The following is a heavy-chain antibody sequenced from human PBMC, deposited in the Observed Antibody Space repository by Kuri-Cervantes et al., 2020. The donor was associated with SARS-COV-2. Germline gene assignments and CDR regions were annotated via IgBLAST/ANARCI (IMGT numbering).Heavy chain of an antibody. V-gene: IGHV4-38-2*02. CDR1: GYSITSGYS. Sequence: SETLSLTCGVSGYSITSGYSWAWIRQPPGKGLEWIGSIYHSGYTFYNPSLESRGTISVDTSKNQFSLKLTSVTVADTALYYCSRDPFTDSPVVTWGQGTLVTVSS. D-gene: IGHD2/OR15-2a*01. J-gene: IGHJ5*02. CDR3: SRDPFTDSPVVT. CDR2: IYHSGYT.